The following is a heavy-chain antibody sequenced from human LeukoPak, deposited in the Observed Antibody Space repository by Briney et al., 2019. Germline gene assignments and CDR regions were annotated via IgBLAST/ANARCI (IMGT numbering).Heavy chain of an antibody. CDR3: ARGGLRYFDYENGFDI. Sequence: GASVKVSCKASGYTFTSYGISWVRQAPGQGLEWMGWISGYSGHTNYAQNLQGRVTMTTDTSASTAYVELRSLRSDDTAVYHCARGGLRYFDYENGFDIWGQGTMVTVSS. J-gene: IGHJ3*02. V-gene: IGHV1-18*01. CDR1: GYTFTSYG. CDR2: ISGYSGHT. D-gene: IGHD3-9*01.